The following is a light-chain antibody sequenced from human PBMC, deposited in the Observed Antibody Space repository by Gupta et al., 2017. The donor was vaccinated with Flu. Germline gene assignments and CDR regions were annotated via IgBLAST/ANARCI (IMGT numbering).Light chain of an antibody. CDR1: QSISSW. J-gene: IGKJ1*01. V-gene: IGKV1-5*03. CDR2: KAS. Sequence: PSTLSASVGDRVTITCRASQSISSWLAWYQQKPGKAPKLLIYKASSLESGVPSRFRGRGSGTEFTLTISSLQPDDFATYYCQQYNSYSRTFGQGTKVEIK. CDR3: QQYNSYSRT.